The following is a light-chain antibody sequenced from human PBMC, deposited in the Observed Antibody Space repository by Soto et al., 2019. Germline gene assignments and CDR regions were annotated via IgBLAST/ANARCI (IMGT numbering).Light chain of an antibody. Sequence: EIVLTQSPATLSLSPGERATLSCRASQSVSSYLAWYQQKPGQAPRLLIYDASNRATGIPARFSGSGSGTDFTLTISILEPDYVAVYYCQQSSDWPSTFGGGTKVQIK. V-gene: IGKV3-11*01. CDR2: DAS. CDR3: QQSSDWPST. CDR1: QSVSSY. J-gene: IGKJ4*01.